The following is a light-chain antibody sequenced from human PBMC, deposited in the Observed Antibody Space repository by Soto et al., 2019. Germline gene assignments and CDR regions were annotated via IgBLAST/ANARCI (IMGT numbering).Light chain of an antibody. CDR3: QQYGSSPPYT. CDR2: GAS. J-gene: IGKJ2*01. CDR1: QSVSSSY. V-gene: IGKV3-20*01. Sequence: EIVLTQSPGTLSLSPGERATLSCRASQSVSSSYLAWYQQKPGQAPRLLIYGASSRATGIPERFSGSGSGTDFTLTISRLEPEDFSVYYCQQYGSSPPYTFGQGTKLAIK.